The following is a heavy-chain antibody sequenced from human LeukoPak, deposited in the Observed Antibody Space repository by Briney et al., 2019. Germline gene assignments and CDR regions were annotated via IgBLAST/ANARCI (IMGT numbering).Heavy chain of an antibody. CDR1: GYTLTELS. CDR2: FDPEDAEP. D-gene: IGHD5-12*01. V-gene: IGHV1-24*01. CDR3: ATDGGYDWGTFDF. J-gene: IGHJ4*02. Sequence: VASVKVSCKVSGYTLTELSMHWARQAPGKGLEWMGGFDPEDAEPIYAQKFQGRVTMTEDTSTDTVYMELTSLRSDDTAMYYCATDGGYDWGTFDFWGQGTLVTVSS.